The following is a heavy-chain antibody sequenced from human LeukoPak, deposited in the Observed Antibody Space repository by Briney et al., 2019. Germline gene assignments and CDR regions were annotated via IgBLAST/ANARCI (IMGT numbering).Heavy chain of an antibody. CDR1: GGSISSGSYY. CDR2: ISYSGST. J-gene: IGHJ3*02. D-gene: IGHD2-2*01. CDR3: AREEGYCSSTSCYGPAAFDI. Sequence: SETLSLTCTVSGGSISSGSYYWSWIRQPPGKGLEWIGYISYSGSTKYNPSLKSRVTISVDTSKNQFSLKLSSVTAADTAVYYCAREEGYCSSTSCYGPAAFDIWGQGTMVTVSS. V-gene: IGHV4-61*01.